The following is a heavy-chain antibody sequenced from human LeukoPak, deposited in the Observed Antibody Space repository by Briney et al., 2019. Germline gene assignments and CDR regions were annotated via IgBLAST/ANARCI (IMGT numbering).Heavy chain of an antibody. Sequence: SETLSLTCTVSGGSISSYYWSWIRQPAGKGLEWIGRIYTSGSTNYNPSLKSRVTTSVDTPKNQFSLKLSSVTAADTAVYYCANSWKDAFDIWGQGTMVTVSS. V-gene: IGHV4-4*07. CDR2: IYTSGST. D-gene: IGHD1-1*01. J-gene: IGHJ3*02. CDR1: GGSISSYY. CDR3: ANSWKDAFDI.